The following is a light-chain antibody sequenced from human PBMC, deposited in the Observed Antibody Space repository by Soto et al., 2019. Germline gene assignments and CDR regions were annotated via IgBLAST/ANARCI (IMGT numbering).Light chain of an antibody. Sequence: QSALTQPASVSGSPGQSITISCTGTSSDVGGYNYVSWYQQHPGKAPKLMIYDVSYRPSGVSNRFSGSKSGNPASLTISGLQAEEEAADYCTSYTSSSTLEVFGGGTKLTVL. V-gene: IGLV2-14*01. CDR3: TSYTSSSTLEV. CDR2: DVS. J-gene: IGLJ2*01. CDR1: SSDVGGYNY.